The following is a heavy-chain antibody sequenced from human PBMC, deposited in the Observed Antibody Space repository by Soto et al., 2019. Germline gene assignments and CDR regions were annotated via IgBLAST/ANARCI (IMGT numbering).Heavy chain of an antibody. CDR1: GGTISSWY. V-gene: IGHV4-59*08. D-gene: IGHD1-26*01. CDR2: IYYSGST. Sequence: QVQLQESGPGLVKPSETLSLTCTVSGGTISSWYWSWIRQPPGKGLEWIRYIYYSGSTNCNPSLXGXAXIAXATSTNESSLKLSSVTAAETAVHCCARRFGSAIVYWGQGTLVTVSS. J-gene: IGHJ4*02. CDR3: ARRFGSAIVY.